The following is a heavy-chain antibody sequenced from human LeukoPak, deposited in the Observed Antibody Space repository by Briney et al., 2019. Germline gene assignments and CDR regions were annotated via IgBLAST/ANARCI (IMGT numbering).Heavy chain of an antibody. V-gene: IGHV1-2*02. CDR1: GYTFTGYY. CDR3: ARVRIVGALVDY. J-gene: IGHJ4*02. CDR2: INPNSGGT. D-gene: IGHD1-26*01. Sequence: EASVKVSCKASGYTFTGYYMHWVRQAPGQGLEWMGWINPNSGGTNYAQKFQGRVTMTRDTSISTAYMELSRLRSDDTAVYYCARVRIVGALVDYWGQGTLATVSS.